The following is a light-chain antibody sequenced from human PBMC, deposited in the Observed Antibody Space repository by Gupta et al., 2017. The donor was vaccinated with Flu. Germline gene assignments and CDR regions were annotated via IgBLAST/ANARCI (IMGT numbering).Light chain of an antibody. Sequence: DVVMTQSPLYLPVTRGQPASISCWSSQSLIYTNGDTYLNWFHQRPGQSPRRLISKGSKRDSGVPDRFSGSGSGTNFTLKISRVEAEDVGLHYCRQGKHWPLTFGGGTRV. V-gene: IGKV2-30*01. CDR3: RQGKHWPLT. J-gene: IGKJ4*01. CDR1: QSLIYTNGDTY. CDR2: KGS.